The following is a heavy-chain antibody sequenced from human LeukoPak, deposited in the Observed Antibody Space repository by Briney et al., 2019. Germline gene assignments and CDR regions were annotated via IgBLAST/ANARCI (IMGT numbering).Heavy chain of an antibody. J-gene: IGHJ4*02. V-gene: IGHV3-23*01. CDR2: ISGSGGST. CDR3: AKEAVYYYDSSGYPIDY. D-gene: IGHD3-22*01. CDR1: GFTFSSYA. Sequence: GGSLRLSCAASGFTFSSYAMSWVRQVPGKGLEWVSAISGSGGSTYYADSVKGRFTISRDNSKNTLYLQMNSLRAEDTAVYYCAKEAVYYYDSSGYPIDYWGQGTLVTVSS.